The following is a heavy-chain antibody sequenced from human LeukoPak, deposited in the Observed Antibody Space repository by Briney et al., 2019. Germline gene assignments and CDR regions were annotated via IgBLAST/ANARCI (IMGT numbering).Heavy chain of an antibody. CDR2: IYTSGST. D-gene: IGHD3-10*01. J-gene: IGHJ5*02. Sequence: PSETLSLTCTVSGGFLSTYYWSWIRQPAGKGLEWIGRIYTSGSTNYNPSLKSRVTMSVDTSKNQFSLKLSSVTAADTAVYYCAREDYGSGVNWFDPWGQGTLVTVSS. V-gene: IGHV4-4*07. CDR3: AREDYGSGVNWFDP. CDR1: GGFLSTYY.